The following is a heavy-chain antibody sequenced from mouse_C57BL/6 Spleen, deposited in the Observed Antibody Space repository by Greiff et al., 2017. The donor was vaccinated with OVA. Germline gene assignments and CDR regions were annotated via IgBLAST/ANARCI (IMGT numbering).Heavy chain of an antibody. CDR1: GYTFTSYW. V-gene: IGHV1-50*01. CDR3: ANICLRRSYWYFDV. J-gene: IGHJ1*03. CDR2: IDPSDSYT. Sequence: QVQLQQPGAELVKPGASVKLSCKASGYTFTSYWMQWVKQRPGQGLEWIGEIDPSDSYTNYNQKFKGKATLTVDTSSSTAYMQLSSLTSEDSAVYYCANICLRRSYWYFDVWGTGTTVTVSS. D-gene: IGHD2-2*01.